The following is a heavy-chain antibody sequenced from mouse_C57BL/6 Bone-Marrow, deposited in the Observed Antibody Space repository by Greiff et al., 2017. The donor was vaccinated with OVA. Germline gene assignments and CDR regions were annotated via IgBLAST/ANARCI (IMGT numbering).Heavy chain of an antibody. V-gene: IGHV5-4*03. CDR3: ARVYYDYSWFAY. D-gene: IGHD2-4*01. Sequence: EVKLVESGGGLVKPGGSLKLSCAASGFTFSSYAMSWVRQTPEKRLEWVATISDGGSYTYYPDNVKGRFTISRDNAKNNLYLQMSHLKSEDTAMYYCARVYYDYSWFAYWGQGTLVTVSA. J-gene: IGHJ3*01. CDR2: ISDGGSYT. CDR1: GFTFSSYA.